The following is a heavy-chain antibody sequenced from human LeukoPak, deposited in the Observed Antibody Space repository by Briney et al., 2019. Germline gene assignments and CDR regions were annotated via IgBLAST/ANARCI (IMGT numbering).Heavy chain of an antibody. D-gene: IGHD6-19*01. J-gene: IGHJ4*02. V-gene: IGHV3-30*04. CDR3: AKSIAVAFDY. CDR1: GFTFSSYA. CDR2: ISYDGSNK. Sequence: SGGSLRLSCAASGFTFSSYAMHWVRQAPGKGLEWVAVISYDGSNKYYADSVKGRFTISRDNSKNTLYLQMNSLRAEDTAVYYCAKSIAVAFDYWGQGTLVTVSS.